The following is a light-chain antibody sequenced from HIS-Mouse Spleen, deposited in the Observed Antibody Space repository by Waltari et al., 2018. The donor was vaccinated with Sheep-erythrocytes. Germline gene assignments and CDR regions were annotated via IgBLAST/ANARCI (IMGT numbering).Light chain of an antibody. J-gene: IGLJ1*01. CDR3: CSYAGSYNHV. V-gene: IGLV2-11*01. CDR2: DVS. CDR1: SSDVGGYNY. Sequence: QSALTQPRSVSGSPGQSVTISCTGTSSDVGGYNYVSWYQQHPGKAPKLLISDVSKRPAVVPDRFSGSKSGNTASLTISGLQAEDEADYCCCSYAGSYNHVFATGTKVTVL.